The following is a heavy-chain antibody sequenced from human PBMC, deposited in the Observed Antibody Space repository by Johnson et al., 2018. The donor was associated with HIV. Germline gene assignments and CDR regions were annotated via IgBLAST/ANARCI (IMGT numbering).Heavy chain of an antibody. Sequence: VTLVESGGGLVQPGRSLRLSCAASGFTFSDYYMSWVRQAPGKGLEWVSVIYSGGSTYYADSVKGRFTISRDNSRNTLFLHMNSLRADDTAVYYCAIGRGEFPRHAFDIWGQGTMVTVSS. V-gene: IGHV3-66*01. CDR2: IYSGGST. CDR1: GFTFSDYY. J-gene: IGHJ3*02. CDR3: AIGRGEFPRHAFDI. D-gene: IGHD3-10*01.